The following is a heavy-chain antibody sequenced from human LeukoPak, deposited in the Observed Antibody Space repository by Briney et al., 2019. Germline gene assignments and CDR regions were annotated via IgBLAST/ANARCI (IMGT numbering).Heavy chain of an antibody. CDR3: ARRRWSSSSVIGY. V-gene: IGHV4-34*01. CDR2: INHSGSI. J-gene: IGHJ4*02. CDR1: GGSLSGYY. Sequence: SETLSLTCGMSGGSLSGYYWSWIRQSPDGVLEWIGEINHSGSINDNPSLKRRVTMSVETSKNQFSLRLTSLTAADTAVYYCARRRWSSSSVIGYWSRGTRVAVSS. D-gene: IGHD6-6*01.